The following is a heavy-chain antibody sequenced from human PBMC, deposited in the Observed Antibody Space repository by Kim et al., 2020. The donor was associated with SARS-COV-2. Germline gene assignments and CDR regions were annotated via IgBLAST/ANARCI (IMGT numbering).Heavy chain of an antibody. CDR2: INGGNGNT. J-gene: IGHJ5*02. Sequence: ASVKVSCKASGYTFDTFSLYWLRQAPGQRFEWMGWINGGNGNTRYSQNFQGRVIFTRDTSATTAYMELTSLTFKDTAVYYCAREGSGSYNWLDPWGQGTLLTVSS. V-gene: IGHV1-3*01. CDR1: GYTFDTFS. CDR3: AREGSGSYNWLDP. D-gene: IGHD3-10*01.